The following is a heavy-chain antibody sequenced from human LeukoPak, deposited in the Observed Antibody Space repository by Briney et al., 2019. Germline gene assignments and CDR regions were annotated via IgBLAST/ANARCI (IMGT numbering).Heavy chain of an antibody. CDR1: GYTFTGYY. D-gene: IGHD3-22*01. J-gene: IGHJ4*02. CDR2: INPSGGST. Sequence: AASVKVSCKASGYTFTGYYMHWVRQAPGQGLEWMGVINPSGGSTTYSEKFQGRVTMTRDTSRSTVYMELSSLRSEDTAVYYCARPFDSSAYFFQPFDSWGQGALVIVSS. CDR3: ARPFDSSAYFFQPFDS. V-gene: IGHV1-46*01.